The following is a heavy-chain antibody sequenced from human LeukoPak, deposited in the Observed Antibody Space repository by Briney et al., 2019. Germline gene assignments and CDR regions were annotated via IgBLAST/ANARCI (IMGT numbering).Heavy chain of an antibody. J-gene: IGHJ6*03. CDR3: ARVGGYGPYYYYYYIDL. CDR2: IYHSGST. V-gene: IGHV4-38-2*01. Sequence: SETLSLTCAVSGYSISSGYYWGWIRQPPGKGLEWIGRIYHSGSTYYNPSLKSRVTISVDTSKNQFSLKLSSVTAADTAVYYCARVGGYGPYYYYYYIDLWGKGTTVTVSS. D-gene: IGHD1-26*01. CDR1: GYSISSGYY.